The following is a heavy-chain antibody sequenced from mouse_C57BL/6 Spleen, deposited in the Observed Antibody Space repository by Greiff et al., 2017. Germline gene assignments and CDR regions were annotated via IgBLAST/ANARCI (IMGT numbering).Heavy chain of an antibody. D-gene: IGHD3-1*01. V-gene: IGHV1-82*01. Sequence: QVQLQQSGPELVKPGASVKISCKASGYAFSSSWMNWVKQRPGKGLEWIGRIYPGDGDTNYNGKFKGKATLTADKSSSTAYMQLSSLTSEDSAVYFCARDRARGYFDYWGQGTTLTVSS. CDR1: GYAFSSSW. CDR2: IYPGDGDT. J-gene: IGHJ2*01. CDR3: ARDRARGYFDY.